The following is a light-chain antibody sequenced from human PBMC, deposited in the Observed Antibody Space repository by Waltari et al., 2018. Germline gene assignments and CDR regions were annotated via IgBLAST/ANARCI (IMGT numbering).Light chain of an antibody. CDR3: NSYTGSSTSVL. CDR2: DVN. V-gene: IGLV2-14*03. Sequence: QSALTQPASVSGSPGQSITISCTGTSGDVGGYNYVYWYQHHPGKATKLLIYDVNKRPSGASNRFSGSKSGNTASLTISGLQADDEADYYCNSYTGSSTSVLFGGGTKLTVL. CDR1: SGDVGGYNY. J-gene: IGLJ3*02.